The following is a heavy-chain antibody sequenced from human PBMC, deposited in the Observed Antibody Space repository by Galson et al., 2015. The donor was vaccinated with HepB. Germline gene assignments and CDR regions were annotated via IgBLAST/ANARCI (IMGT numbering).Heavy chain of an antibody. CDR2: IKQDGSEK. Sequence: SLRLSCAASGFTFSSYWMSWVRQAPGKGLEWVANIKQDGSEKYYVDSVKGRFTISRDNAKNSLYLQMNSLRAEDTAVYYCARNSYYDFWSGHYYYYYGMDVWGQGTTVTVSS. D-gene: IGHD3-3*01. CDR1: GFTFSSYW. V-gene: IGHV3-7*01. J-gene: IGHJ6*02. CDR3: ARNSYYDFWSGHYYYYYGMDV.